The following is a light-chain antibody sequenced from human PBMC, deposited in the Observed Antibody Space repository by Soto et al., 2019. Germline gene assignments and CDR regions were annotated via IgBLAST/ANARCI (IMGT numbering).Light chain of an antibody. CDR1: QNVNSN. CDR2: GAS. Sequence: EVVMTQSPATLSVSPGERATLSCRASQNVNSNLAWYQQKPGQAPRLLISGASTRASGVPSRFSGSGSGTEFPLTISGLQSEDVAVYYCQQYNNWPRTFGQGTNLEI. CDR3: QQYNNWPRT. J-gene: IGKJ2*01. V-gene: IGKV3-15*01.